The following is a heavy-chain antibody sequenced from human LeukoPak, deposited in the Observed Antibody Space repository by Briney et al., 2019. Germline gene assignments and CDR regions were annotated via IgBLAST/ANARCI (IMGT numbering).Heavy chain of an antibody. CDR2: IYYSGST. CDR1: GGSISSSSYY. J-gene: IGHJ5*02. Sequence: SETLSLTCTVSGGSISSSSYYWGWIRQPPGKGLEWIGSIYYSGSTYYNPSLKSRVTISVDTSKNQFSLKLNSVTAADTAVYYCARRNCSGGSCYGPNWFDPWGQGTLVTVSS. V-gene: IGHV4-39*07. D-gene: IGHD2-15*01. CDR3: ARRNCSGGSCYGPNWFDP.